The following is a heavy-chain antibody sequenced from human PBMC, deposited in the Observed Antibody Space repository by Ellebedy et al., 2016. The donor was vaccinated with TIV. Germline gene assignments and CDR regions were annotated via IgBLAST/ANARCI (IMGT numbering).Heavy chain of an antibody. V-gene: IGHV3-7*01. Sequence: GESLKISCVASGFTFSNYYMTWVRQAPGKGLEWVVNIKQDGSTKNYIDSVKGRFTISRDNAKNSLYLQMNSLSAEDTAVYYCARDSTFSAFDVWGQGTMVTVSS. D-gene: IGHD5/OR15-5a*01. CDR3: ARDSTFSAFDV. CDR2: IKQDGSTK. CDR1: GFTFSNYY. J-gene: IGHJ3*01.